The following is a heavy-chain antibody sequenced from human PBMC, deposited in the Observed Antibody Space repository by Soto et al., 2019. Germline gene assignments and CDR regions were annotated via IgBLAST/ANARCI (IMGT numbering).Heavy chain of an antibody. CDR2: FRTSGDGGTT. V-gene: IGHV3-23*01. CDR1: GFTFISYS. CDR3: AKKVNSGSGRQYLAY. Sequence: LRLYCAASGFTFISYSMSWVRQARGNGLEWVSGFRTSGDGGTTYYADSVKGRFTISRDNSKNTLFLQMNSLRAEDTAIYYCAKKVNSGSGRQYLAYWAQGTRVT. D-gene: IGHD3-10*01. J-gene: IGHJ4*02.